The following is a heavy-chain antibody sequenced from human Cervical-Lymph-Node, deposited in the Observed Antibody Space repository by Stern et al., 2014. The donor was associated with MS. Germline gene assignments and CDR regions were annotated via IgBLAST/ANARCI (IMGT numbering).Heavy chain of an antibody. CDR1: GGSISSYY. D-gene: IGHD6-19*01. Sequence: QLQLQESGPGLVKPSETLSLTCTVSGGSISSYYWRWIRQPPGKGLEWIGYIYYSGSTNYNPSLKSRVTISVDTSKNQFSLKLSSVTAADTAVYYCARGAVAGPYYYYYYGMDVWGQGTTVTVSS. J-gene: IGHJ6*02. CDR3: ARGAVAGPYYYYYYGMDV. CDR2: IYYSGST. V-gene: IGHV4-59*01.